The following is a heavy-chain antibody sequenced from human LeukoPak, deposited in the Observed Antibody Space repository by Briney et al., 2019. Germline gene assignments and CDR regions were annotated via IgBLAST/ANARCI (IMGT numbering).Heavy chain of an antibody. J-gene: IGHJ4*02. Sequence: PGGSLRLSCAASGFTFSSYAMSWVRQAPGKGLEWVANIKQDGSERYYGDSVKGRFTISRDNAKNSLYLQMSSLRAEDSAVYYCARRYFDYWGQGTLVTVSS. CDR1: GFTFSSYA. CDR3: ARRYFDY. V-gene: IGHV3-7*03. CDR2: IKQDGSER.